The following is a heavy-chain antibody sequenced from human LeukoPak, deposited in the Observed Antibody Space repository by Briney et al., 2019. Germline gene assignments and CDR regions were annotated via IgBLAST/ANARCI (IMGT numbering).Heavy chain of an antibody. CDR1: GGSFNGYY. J-gene: IGHJ5*02. CDR3: ARDQPLYYYGSGSYYNSNWFDP. CDR2: IYYSGST. Sequence: SETLSLTCAVYGGSFNGYYWSWIRQPPGKGLEWIGSIYYSGSTYYSPSLKSRVTISVDTSKNQFSLKLSSVTAADTAVYYCARDQPLYYYGSGSYYNSNWFDPWGQGTLVTVSS. V-gene: IGHV4-34*01. D-gene: IGHD3-10*01.